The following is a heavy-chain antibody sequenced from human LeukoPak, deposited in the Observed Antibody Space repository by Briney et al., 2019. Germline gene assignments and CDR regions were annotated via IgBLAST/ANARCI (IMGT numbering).Heavy chain of an antibody. V-gene: IGHV1-18*04. Sequence: ASVKVSCKASGYTFTGYYMHWVRQAPGQGLEWMGWISAYNGNTNYAQKLQGRVTMTTDTSTSTAYMELRSLRSDDTAVYYCARDLAETYYYDSSGQSDWGQGTLVTVSS. CDR2: ISAYNGNT. D-gene: IGHD3-22*01. CDR1: GYTFTGYY. CDR3: ARDLAETYYYDSSGQSD. J-gene: IGHJ4*02.